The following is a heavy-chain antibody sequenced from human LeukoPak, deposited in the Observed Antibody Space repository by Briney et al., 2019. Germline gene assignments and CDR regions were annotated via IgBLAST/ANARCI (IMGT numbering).Heavy chain of an antibody. D-gene: IGHD2-21*01. CDR1: GFTFSSYA. J-gene: IGHJ1*01. CDR3: ASECGGDCWVEYFQH. V-gene: IGHV3-30-3*01. Sequence: GGSLRLSCAASGFTFSSYAMHWVRQAPGKGLEWVAVISYGGSNKYYADSVKGRFTISRDNSKNTLYLQMNSLRAEDTAVYYCASECGGDCWVEYFQHWGQGTLVTVSS. CDR2: ISYGGSNK.